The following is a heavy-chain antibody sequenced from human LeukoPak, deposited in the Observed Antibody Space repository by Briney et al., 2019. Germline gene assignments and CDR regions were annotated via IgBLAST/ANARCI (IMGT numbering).Heavy chain of an antibody. CDR2: IYGDASKT. CDR1: GFTFTTYT. D-gene: IGHD1-1*01. Sequence: PGGSLRLSCAASGFTFTTYTISWVRQAPGKGLEWVSSIYGDASKTFYADSVRGRFTISRDSSKSMVYLQMNGLRVDDTALYYCAKDRVRDNGWNFDMWGQGTMVIVS. V-gene: IGHV3-23*01. J-gene: IGHJ3*02. CDR3: AKDRVRDNGWNFDM.